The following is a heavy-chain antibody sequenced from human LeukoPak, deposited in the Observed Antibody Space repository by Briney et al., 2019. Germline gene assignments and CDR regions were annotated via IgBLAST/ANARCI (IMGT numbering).Heavy chain of an antibody. Sequence: SETLSLTCTVSGGTIRSYYWSWIRQPPGKGLEWIGYVFYTGLTNYKPSLESRVTISVDTSKNQFSLKLSSLTAADTAVYFCARDTSSLWYFDLWGRGTLVTVSS. CDR1: GGTIRSYY. V-gene: IGHV4-59*01. J-gene: IGHJ2*01. CDR3: ARDTSSLWYFDL. D-gene: IGHD3-16*01. CDR2: VFYTGLT.